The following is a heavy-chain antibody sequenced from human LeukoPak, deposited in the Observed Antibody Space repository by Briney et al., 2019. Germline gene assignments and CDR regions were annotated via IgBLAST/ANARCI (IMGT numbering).Heavy chain of an antibody. J-gene: IGHJ6*02. CDR1: GFTVSSNY. D-gene: IGHD6-19*01. Sequence: GGPLRLSCAASGFTVSSNYMSWVRQAPGKGLEWVSVIYRGGSTYYADSVKGRFTISRDNAKNSLYLQMNSLRAEDTAVYYCARSSGWNYYYYYGMDVWGQGTTVTVSS. CDR3: ARSSGWNYYYYYGMDV. V-gene: IGHV3-66*01. CDR2: IYRGGST.